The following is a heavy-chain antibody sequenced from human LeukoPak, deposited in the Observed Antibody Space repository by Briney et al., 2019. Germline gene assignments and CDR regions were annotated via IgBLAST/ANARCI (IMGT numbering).Heavy chain of an antibody. CDR2: IYYSGST. Sequence: PSETLSLTCTVSGGSIRSYYWSWIRQPPGKGLEWIGYIYYSGSTNYNPSLKCRVTISVDTSKNQFSLKLRFVTAADTAVYYCARHGAFCGGDCYSEDAFDIWGQGRMVIVSS. CDR1: GGSIRSYY. V-gene: IGHV4-59*08. D-gene: IGHD2-21*02. J-gene: IGHJ3*02. CDR3: ARHGAFCGGDCYSEDAFDI.